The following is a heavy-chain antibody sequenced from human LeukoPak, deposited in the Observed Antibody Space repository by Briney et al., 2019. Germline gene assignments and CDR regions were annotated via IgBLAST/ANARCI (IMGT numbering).Heavy chain of an antibody. Sequence: GGSLRLSCAASGFTFSSYAMSWVRQAPGKGLEWVSAISGSGGSTYYADSVKGRFTISRDNSKNTLYLQMNRLRAEDTAVYYCAKDFGRNFWSGYYTEGDYWGQGTLVTVSS. J-gene: IGHJ4*02. D-gene: IGHD3-3*01. V-gene: IGHV3-23*01. CDR3: AKDFGRNFWSGYYTEGDY. CDR2: ISGSGGST. CDR1: GFTFSSYA.